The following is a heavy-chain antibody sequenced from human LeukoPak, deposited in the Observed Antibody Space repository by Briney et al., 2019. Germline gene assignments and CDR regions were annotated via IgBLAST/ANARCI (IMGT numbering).Heavy chain of an antibody. D-gene: IGHD3-22*01. V-gene: IGHV4-4*07. CDR2: IYTSGST. J-gene: IGHJ4*02. CDR1: GGSISSYY. CDR3: ARESPYYYDSSGYYGSPFDY. Sequence: SSETLSLTCTVSGGSISSYYWSWIRQPPGKGLEWIGRIYTSGSTNYNPSLKSRVTMSVDTSKNQFSLKLSSVTAADTAVYYCARESPYYYDSSGYYGSPFDYWGQGTLVTVSS.